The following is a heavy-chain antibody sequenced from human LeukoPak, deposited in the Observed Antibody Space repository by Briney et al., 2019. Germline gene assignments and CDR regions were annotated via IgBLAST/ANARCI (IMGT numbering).Heavy chain of an antibody. D-gene: IGHD3-3*01. J-gene: IGHJ4*02. CDR1: GFIFSSYA. CDR3: ATRYDFWSGYEDY. Sequence: GGSLRLSCAASGFIFSSYAMSWVRQAPGKGLEWVSAISGSGGSTYYADSVKGRFTISGDNSKNTLCLQMNSLRAEDTAVYYCATRYDFWSGYEDYWGQGTLVTVSS. CDR2: ISGSGGST. V-gene: IGHV3-23*01.